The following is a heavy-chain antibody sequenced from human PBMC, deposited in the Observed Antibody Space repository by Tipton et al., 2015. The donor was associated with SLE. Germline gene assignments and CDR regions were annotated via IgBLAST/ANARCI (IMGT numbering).Heavy chain of an antibody. CDR3: ARDSPQRTWYFDL. Sequence: TLSLTCAVYGGSFSGYYWSWIRQPPGKGLERIGEINHSGSTNYNPSLKSRVTISVDTSKNQFSLKLSSVTAADTAVYYCARDSPQRTWYFDLWGRGTLVTVSS. CDR2: INHSGST. CDR1: GGSFSGYY. V-gene: IGHV4-34*01. J-gene: IGHJ2*01. D-gene: IGHD2-21*01.